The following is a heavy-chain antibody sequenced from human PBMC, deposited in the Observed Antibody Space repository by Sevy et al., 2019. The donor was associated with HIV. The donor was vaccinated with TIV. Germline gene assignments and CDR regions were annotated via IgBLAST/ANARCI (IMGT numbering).Heavy chain of an antibody. CDR2: ISSSGSPI. Sequence: GGSLRLSCAASGFTFSSYEMNWVRQAPGKGLEWVSYISSSGSPIYYADSVKGRFTISRDNAKNSLYLQMNSLRADDTGVYYCARDLPGDNRMDVWGQGTTVTVSS. D-gene: IGHD2-21*02. V-gene: IGHV3-48*03. CDR3: ARDLPGDNRMDV. J-gene: IGHJ6*02. CDR1: GFTFSSYE.